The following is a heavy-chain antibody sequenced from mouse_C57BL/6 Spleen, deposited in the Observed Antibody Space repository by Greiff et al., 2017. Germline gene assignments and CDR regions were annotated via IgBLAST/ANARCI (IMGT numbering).Heavy chain of an antibody. V-gene: IGHV3-6*01. CDR2: ISYDGSN. D-gene: IGHD1-1*01. J-gene: IGHJ2*01. CDR3: AREDTTVVSFDY. Sequence: EVHLVESGPGLVKPSQSLSLTCSVTGYSITSGYYWNWLRQFPGNKLEWMGYISYDGSNNYNPSLKNRISITRDTSKNQFFLKLNSVTTEDTATYYCAREDTTVVSFDYWGQSTTLTVSS. CDR1: GYSITSGYY.